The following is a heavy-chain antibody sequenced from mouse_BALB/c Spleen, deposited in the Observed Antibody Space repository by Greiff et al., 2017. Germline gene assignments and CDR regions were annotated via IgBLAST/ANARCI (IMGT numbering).Heavy chain of an antibody. CDR3: AAYDGDAMDY. D-gene: IGHD2-3*01. CDR1: GYSITSDYA. Sequence: EVKLEESGPGLVKPSQSLSLTCTVTGYSITSDYAWNWIRQFPGNKLEWMGYISYSGSTSYNPSLKSRISITRDTSKNQFFLQLNSVTTEDTATYYCAAYDGDAMDYWGQGTSVTVSS. CDR2: ISYSGST. J-gene: IGHJ4*01. V-gene: IGHV3-2*02.